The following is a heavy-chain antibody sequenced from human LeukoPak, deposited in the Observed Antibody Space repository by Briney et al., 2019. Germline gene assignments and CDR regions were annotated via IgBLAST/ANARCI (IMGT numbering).Heavy chain of an antibody. D-gene: IGHD1-1*01. J-gene: IGHJ5*02. Sequence: PGASLRLSCAASGFTFSSYAMSWVRQAPGKGLEWVSAISGSGGSTYYADSVKGRFTISRDNSKNTLYLQMNSLRAEDTAVYYRAKDRASTTPNWFDPWGQGTLVTVSS. CDR2: ISGSGGST. CDR3: AKDRASTTPNWFDP. V-gene: IGHV3-23*01. CDR1: GFTFSSYA.